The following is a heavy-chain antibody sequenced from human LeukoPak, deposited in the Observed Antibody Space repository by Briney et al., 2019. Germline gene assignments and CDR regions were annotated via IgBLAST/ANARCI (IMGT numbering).Heavy chain of an antibody. CDR1: GGSISSYS. Sequence: PSETLSLTCTVSGGSISSYSWNWIRQPAGKGLEWIGRIYSSATTNYNPSLKSRVTMSVDTSNNPFSLKLNSVTAADTAVYYCARDGDDSSGTTRFDPWGQGTLVTVSS. V-gene: IGHV4-4*07. CDR2: IYSSATT. D-gene: IGHD1-7*01. J-gene: IGHJ5*02. CDR3: ARDGDDSSGTTRFDP.